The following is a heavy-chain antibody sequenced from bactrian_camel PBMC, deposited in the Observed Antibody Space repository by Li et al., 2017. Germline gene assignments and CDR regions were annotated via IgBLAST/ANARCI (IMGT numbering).Heavy chain of an antibody. CDR2: LEGVAAISPFGPA. D-gene: IGHD2*01. CDR1: GLTYDRYC. Sequence: VQLVESGGDSVQAGGSLRLSCVASGLTYDRYCMAWFRQPPGKEREGVAALEGVAAISPFGPATHAESAKGRFTISKDNAVNTLYLQMNSLKPEDTGMYFCAAKQCVDLETSSSSPFGGYKYTYYGRGTQVTVS. V-gene: IGHV3S26*01. J-gene: IGHJ4*01.